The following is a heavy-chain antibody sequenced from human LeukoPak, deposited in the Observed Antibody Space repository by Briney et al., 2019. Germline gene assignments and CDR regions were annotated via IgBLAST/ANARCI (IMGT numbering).Heavy chain of an antibody. V-gene: IGHV4-34*01. Sequence: PSETLSLTCAVSGGSFSGYYWSWIRQPPGKGLEWIGEINHSGSTNYNPSLKSRVTISVDTSKDQFSLKLSSVTAADTAVYYCARGISKRYCSSTSCYLDYWGQGTLVTVSS. CDR3: ARGISKRYCSSTSCYLDY. CDR2: INHSGST. D-gene: IGHD2-2*01. J-gene: IGHJ4*02. CDR1: GGSFSGYY.